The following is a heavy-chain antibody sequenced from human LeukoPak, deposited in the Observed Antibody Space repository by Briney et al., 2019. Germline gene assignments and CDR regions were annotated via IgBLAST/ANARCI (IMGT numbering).Heavy chain of an antibody. Sequence: GGSLRLSCAASGFTFSDYYMSWIRQAPGKGLEWVSYISSSGSTIYYADSVKGRFTISRDNAKNSLYLQMNSLRAEDTAVYYCARVTYSRDGYNPVGLFHAFDIWGQGTMVTVSS. CDR2: ISSSGSTI. CDR3: ARVTYSRDGYNPVGLFHAFDI. V-gene: IGHV3-11*04. D-gene: IGHD5-24*01. J-gene: IGHJ3*02. CDR1: GFTFSDYY.